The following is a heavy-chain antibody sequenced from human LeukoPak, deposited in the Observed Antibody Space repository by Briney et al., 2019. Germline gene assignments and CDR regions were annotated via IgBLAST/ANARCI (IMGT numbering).Heavy chain of an antibody. J-gene: IGHJ1*01. CDR1: GFTFSSYA. CDR3: ARDRCGGDCYSAEYFQH. CDR2: ISAYNGNT. Sequence: PGGSLRLSCAASGFTFSSYAMSWVRQAPGRGLEWMGWISAYNGNTNYAQKLQGRVTMTTDTSTSTAYMELRSLRSDDTAVYYCARDRCGGDCYSAEYFQHWGQGTLVTVSS. D-gene: IGHD2-21*01. V-gene: IGHV1-18*01.